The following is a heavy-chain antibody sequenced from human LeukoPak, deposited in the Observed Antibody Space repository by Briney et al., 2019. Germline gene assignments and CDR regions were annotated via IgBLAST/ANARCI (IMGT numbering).Heavy chain of an antibody. V-gene: IGHV3-23*01. CDR3: ARSPSSSGLFDY. CDR1: GFTFSSFA. Sequence: PGGSLRLSCAASGFTFSSFAMSWVRQAPGKGLEWVSAISDSGSGTYYADSVKGRFTISRDNSKNTLYLQMNSLRAEDTAVYYCARSPSSSGLFDYWGQGTLVTVSS. CDR2: ISDSGSGT. D-gene: IGHD6-19*01. J-gene: IGHJ4*02.